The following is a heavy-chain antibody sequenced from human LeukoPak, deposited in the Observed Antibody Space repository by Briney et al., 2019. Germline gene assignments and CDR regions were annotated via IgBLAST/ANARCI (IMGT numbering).Heavy chain of an antibody. CDR1: GDSTSSSNSYY. D-gene: IGHD6-19*01. V-gene: IGHV4-39*01. CDR3: ARRGIAVAGTRYYGY. Sequence: SETLSLTCTVSGDSTSSSNSYYWGWIRQPPGKGLEWIGSIYYSGTTYYNPSLKSRVTISVDTSKNQFSLKLSSVTAADTAVYYCARRGIAVAGTRYYGYWGQGTLVTVSS. J-gene: IGHJ4*02. CDR2: IYYSGTT.